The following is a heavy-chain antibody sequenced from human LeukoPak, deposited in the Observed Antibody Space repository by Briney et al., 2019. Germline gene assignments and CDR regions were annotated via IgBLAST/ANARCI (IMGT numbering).Heavy chain of an antibody. V-gene: IGHV3-23*01. J-gene: IGHJ4*02. D-gene: IGHD6-19*01. Sequence: PGGSLRLSCAASGFTFSSYAMTWVRQATGKGLEWVSVISGSGGSTYYADSVKGRFTISRDNSKNTLYLQMNSLRAEDTAVYYCAKDRDPGYSSGWYGSPNDYWGQGTLVTVSS. CDR3: AKDRDPGYSSGWYGSPNDY. CDR1: GFTFSSYA. CDR2: ISGSGGST.